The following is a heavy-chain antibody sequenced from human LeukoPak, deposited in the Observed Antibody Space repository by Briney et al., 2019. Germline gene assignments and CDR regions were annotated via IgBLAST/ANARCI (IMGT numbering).Heavy chain of an antibody. Sequence: GGSLRLSCVASGFTFGTYAMNWVRQAPGKGLEWVSGISGSGGGTYYGDSVKGRFTISRDNSKNTVYLQMDNQRADDTAVYYCAKGGGSGSYYIFDFWGQGTLVTVSS. V-gene: IGHV3-23*01. CDR3: AKGGGSGSYYIFDF. CDR2: ISGSGGGT. D-gene: IGHD3-10*01. J-gene: IGHJ4*02. CDR1: GFTFGTYA.